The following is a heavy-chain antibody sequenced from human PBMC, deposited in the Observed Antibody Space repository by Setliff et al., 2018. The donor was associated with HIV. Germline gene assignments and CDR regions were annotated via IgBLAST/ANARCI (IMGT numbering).Heavy chain of an antibody. CDR2: VSSRGDT. CDR1: DSGTYY. Sequence: PSETLSLTCTVSDSGTYYWSWIRQPAGKGLEWIGRVSSRGDTNYNPSLKSRVTISVDTSKNHFSLKLRSVTAADTAVYYCASDISPDDGYNRLHYFDYWGQGTLVTVSS. J-gene: IGHJ4*02. V-gene: IGHV4-4*07. CDR3: ASDISPDDGYNRLHYFDY. D-gene: IGHD5-12*01.